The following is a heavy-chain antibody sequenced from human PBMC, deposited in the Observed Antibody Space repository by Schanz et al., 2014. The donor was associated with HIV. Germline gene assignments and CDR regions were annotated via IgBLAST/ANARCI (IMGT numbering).Heavy chain of an antibody. CDR1: GSSVTYFY. J-gene: IGHJ4*02. D-gene: IGHD5-12*01. CDR3: ARAKWPPRNRHFDF. Sequence: QVQLQQWGAGLLKPSETLSLTCAVYGSSVTYFYWSWIRQSPGKGLEWIAEVNHSGDANHNPSRKSRVTISVDTSKNRFSLKLDSVTAADTAVYYCARAKWPPRNRHFDFWGQGNLVTVS. CDR2: VNHSGDA. V-gene: IGHV4-34*02.